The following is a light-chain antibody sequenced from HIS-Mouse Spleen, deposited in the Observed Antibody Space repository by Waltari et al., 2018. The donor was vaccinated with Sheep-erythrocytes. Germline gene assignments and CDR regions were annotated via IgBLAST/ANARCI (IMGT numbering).Light chain of an antibody. CDR1: KLGDKY. V-gene: IGLV3-1*01. CDR2: QDS. CDR3: QAWDSSTAWNVV. J-gene: IGLJ2*01. Sequence: SYELTQPPSVSVSPGQTASTTCPGDKLGDKYACWYQQKPGQSPVLVIYQDSKRPSGIPERFSGSNSGNTATLTISGTQAMDEADYYCQAWDSSTAWNVVFGGGTKLTVL.